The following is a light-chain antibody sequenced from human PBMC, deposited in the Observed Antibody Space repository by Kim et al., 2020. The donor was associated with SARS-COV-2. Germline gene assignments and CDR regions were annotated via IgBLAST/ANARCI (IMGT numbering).Light chain of an antibody. Sequence: DIVMTQSPDSLAVSLGERATINCKSSQSVLYSSNNENYLAWYQQKPGQPPRLLIYWASTRQSGVPDRFSGSGSGTDFSLTISSLQAEDVAVYYCQQYYSSPPAFGHGTKVDIK. CDR1: QSVLYSSNNENY. V-gene: IGKV4-1*01. CDR3: QQYYSSPPA. J-gene: IGKJ1*01. CDR2: WAS.